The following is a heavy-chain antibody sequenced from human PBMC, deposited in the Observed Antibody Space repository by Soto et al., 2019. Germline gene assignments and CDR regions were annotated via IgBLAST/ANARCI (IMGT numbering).Heavy chain of an antibody. V-gene: IGHV3-15*01. CDR2: IKSKTDGGTT. CDR1: GFTFSNAW. CDR3: TTDQWLVRVPV. J-gene: IGHJ4*02. Sequence: GGSLRLSCAASGFTFSNAWMSWVRQALGKGLEWVGRIKSKTDGGTTDYAAPVKGRFTISRDDSKNTLYLQMNSLKTEDTAVYYCTTDQWLVRVPVWGQGTLVTVSS. D-gene: IGHD6-19*01.